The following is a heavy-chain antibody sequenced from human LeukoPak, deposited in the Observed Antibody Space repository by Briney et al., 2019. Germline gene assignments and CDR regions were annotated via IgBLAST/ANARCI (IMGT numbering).Heavy chain of an antibody. D-gene: IGHD1-26*01. CDR3: AGGSKGGATNDY. V-gene: IGHV3-21*01. CDR1: GFTFSSYS. J-gene: IGHJ4*02. Sequence: GGSLRLSCAASGFTFSSYSMNWVRQAPGKGLEWVSSISSSSSYIYYADSVKGRFTISRDNAKNSLYLQMNSLRAEDTAVYYCAGGSKGGATNDYWGQGTLVTVSP. CDR2: ISSSSSYI.